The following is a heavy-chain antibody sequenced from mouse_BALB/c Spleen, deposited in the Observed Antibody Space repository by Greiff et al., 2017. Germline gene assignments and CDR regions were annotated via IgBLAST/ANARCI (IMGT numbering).Heavy chain of an antibody. CDR2: IRSKSNNYAT. CDR1: GFTFNTYA. CDR3: VRHPGPDWYFDV. Sequence: EVKLVESGGGLVQPKGSLKLSCAASGFTFNTYAMNWVRQAPGKGLEWVARIRSKSNNYATYYADSVKDRFTISRDDSQSMLYLQMNNLKTEDTAMYYCVRHPGPDWYFDVWGAGTTVTVSS. J-gene: IGHJ1*01. V-gene: IGHV10-1*02.